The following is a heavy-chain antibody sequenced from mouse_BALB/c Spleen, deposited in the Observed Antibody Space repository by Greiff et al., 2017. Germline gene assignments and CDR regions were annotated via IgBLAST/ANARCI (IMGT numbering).Heavy chain of an antibody. D-gene: IGHD3-2*02. CDR2: INPNNGGT. V-gene: IGHV1-18*01. CDR3: ARSGIPWGKYYYAMDY. Sequence: VQLKQSGPELVKPGASVKIPCKASGYTFTDYNMDWVKQSHGKSLEWIGDINPNNGGTIYNQKFKGKATLTVDKSSSTAYMELRSLTSEDTAVYYWARSGIPWGKYYYAMDYWGQGTSVTVSS. CDR1: GYTFTDYN. J-gene: IGHJ4*01.